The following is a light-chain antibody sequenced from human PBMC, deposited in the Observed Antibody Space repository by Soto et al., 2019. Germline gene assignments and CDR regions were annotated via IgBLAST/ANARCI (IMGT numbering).Light chain of an antibody. CDR3: QQYNSYSGGT. CDR2: DAS. V-gene: IGKV1-5*01. J-gene: IGKJ1*01. Sequence: DTQMTQSPSTLSASVGDRDTITCRASQSISSWLAWYQQKPGKAPKLLIYDASSLDSGVPSRFSGSGSGTEFTLTISSLQPDDFATYYCQQYNSYSGGTFGQGTKVDIK. CDR1: QSISSW.